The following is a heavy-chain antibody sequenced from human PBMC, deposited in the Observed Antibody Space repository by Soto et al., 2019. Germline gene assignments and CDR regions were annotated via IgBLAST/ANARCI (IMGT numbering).Heavy chain of an antibody. J-gene: IGHJ4*02. D-gene: IGHD3-10*01. V-gene: IGHV1-46*01. CDR1: GYTFTSYF. Sequence: QVQLVQSGAEVKKPGASVKVSCKASGYTFTSYFIHWVRQAPGQGLEWMGIINPSGGSTTYAQKFQGTVAVTRDTSTSTVYMELSSLRSEDAAVYYCARVVWFGDLRGIDYWGQGTLVSVSS. CDR3: ARVVWFGDLRGIDY. CDR2: INPSGGST.